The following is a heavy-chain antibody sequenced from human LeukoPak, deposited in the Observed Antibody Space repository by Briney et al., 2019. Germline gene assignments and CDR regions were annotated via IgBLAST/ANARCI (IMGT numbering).Heavy chain of an antibody. D-gene: IGHD5-24*01. CDR1: GGTFSSYG. Sequence: SVKVSCKASGGTFSSYGISWVRQAPGQGLEWMGGIIPIFGTANYAQKFQGRVTITADESTSTAYMELSSLRSEDTAVYYCARGRDGYQYYYYGMDVWGQGTTVTVSS. CDR2: IIPIFGTA. CDR3: ARGRDGYQYYYYGMDV. V-gene: IGHV1-69*01. J-gene: IGHJ6*02.